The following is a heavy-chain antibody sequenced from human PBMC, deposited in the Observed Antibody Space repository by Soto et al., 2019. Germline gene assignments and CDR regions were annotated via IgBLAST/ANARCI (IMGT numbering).Heavy chain of an antibody. CDR3: VKDSSPGGYFDS. CDR1: GFTFRNFG. V-gene: IGHV3-30*18. Sequence: QVRLVESGGGVVHPGRSLRLSCAVSGFTFRNFGMHWVRQAPGKGLEWVAVISYDGSEKYYAESVKGRFTVFRDNYKNTLSLQMNSLRSDDTAVYYCVKDSSPGGYFDSWGQGTLVTVSS. CDR2: ISYDGSEK. D-gene: IGHD2-15*01. J-gene: IGHJ4*02.